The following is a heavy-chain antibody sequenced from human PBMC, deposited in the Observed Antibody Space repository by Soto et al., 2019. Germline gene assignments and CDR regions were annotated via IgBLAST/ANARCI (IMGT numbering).Heavy chain of an antibody. J-gene: IGHJ3*02. CDR1: GGSINFNSYY. V-gene: IGHV4-39*01. Sequence: SETLSLTCFVAGGSINFNSYYWGWIRQAPGKGLEWIGNVYYSGSTNYNPSLKSRVTISIDTSKNQFSLKLSSVTAADTAVYYCARRGTTGYCSGDTCYSGALDIWGQGTMVTV. CDR2: VYYSGST. CDR3: ARRGTTGYCSGDTCYSGALDI. D-gene: IGHD2-15*01.